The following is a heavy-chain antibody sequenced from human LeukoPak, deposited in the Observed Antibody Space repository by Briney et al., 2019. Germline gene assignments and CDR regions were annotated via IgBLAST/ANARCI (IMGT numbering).Heavy chain of an antibody. CDR1: GFTFSSYA. J-gene: IGHJ3*02. D-gene: IGHD2-21*01. Sequence: GGSLRLSCAASGFTFSSYAMSWVRQAPGKGLEWDSAISGSGGSTYYADSVKGRFTISRDNSKNTLYLQMNSLRAEDTAVYYCAKVSYSYMRGPYDAFDIWGQGTMVTVSS. CDR3: AKVSYSYMRGPYDAFDI. CDR2: ISGSGGST. V-gene: IGHV3-23*01.